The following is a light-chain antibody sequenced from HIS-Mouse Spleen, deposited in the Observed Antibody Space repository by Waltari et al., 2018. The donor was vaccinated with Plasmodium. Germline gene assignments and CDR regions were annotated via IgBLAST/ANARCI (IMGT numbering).Light chain of an antibody. CDR2: GAS. Sequence: SSRARQSVSSSYLAWYQKKPGQAPRLLIYGASSRATGIPDRFSGSGSGTDFTLTISRLEPEDFAVYYCQQYGSSPYTFGQGTKLEIK. J-gene: IGKJ2*01. CDR1: QSVSSSY. CDR3: QQYGSSPYT. V-gene: IGKV3-20*01.